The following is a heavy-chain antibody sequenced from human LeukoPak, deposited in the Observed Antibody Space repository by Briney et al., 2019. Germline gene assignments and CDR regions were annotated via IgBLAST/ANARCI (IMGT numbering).Heavy chain of an antibody. Sequence: PGXXXRXSXAXXGXXXXXYXXXWXXHATGKGXEWVSAVGIVGYTFYTGSVKGRFTTSRENAENSLFLQMNSLRAGDTAVYYCAREGRGSSADAFDIWGQGTMVTVSS. J-gene: IGHJ3*02. CDR3: AREGRGSSADAFDI. CDR1: GXXXXXYX. CDR2: VGIVGYT. V-gene: IGHV3-13*01. D-gene: IGHD3-16*01.